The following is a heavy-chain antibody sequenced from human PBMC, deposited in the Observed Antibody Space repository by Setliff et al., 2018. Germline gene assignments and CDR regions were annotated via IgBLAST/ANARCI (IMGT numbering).Heavy chain of an antibody. V-gene: IGHV2-5*02. CDR1: LGSFTSGVG. CDR2: IYWDDDK. Sequence: TLSLTCSLELGSFTSGVGVGWIRQPPGKALEWLALIYWDDDKRYSPSLKNRLTITKDTSKNQVVLTMTNVDPVDTATYYCARVQPGHVIWAYWGQGTLVTVSS. D-gene: IGHD3-10*01. CDR3: ARVQPGHVIWAY. J-gene: IGHJ4*02.